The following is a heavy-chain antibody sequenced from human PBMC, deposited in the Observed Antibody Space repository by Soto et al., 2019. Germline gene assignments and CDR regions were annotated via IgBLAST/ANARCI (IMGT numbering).Heavy chain of an antibody. V-gene: IGHV1-69*02. CDR1: GGTFSSYT. J-gene: IGHJ4*02. D-gene: IGHD2-15*01. Sequence: QVQLVQSGAEVKKPGSSVKVSCKASGGTFSSYTISWVRQAPGQGLEWMGRIIPILGIANYAQKFQGRVTITADKPTSTAYRGLGTLGSEARAVYSCGGVVAPTRARYFDSGGQGPWSPSPQ. CDR3: GGVVAPTRARYFDS. CDR2: IIPILGIA.